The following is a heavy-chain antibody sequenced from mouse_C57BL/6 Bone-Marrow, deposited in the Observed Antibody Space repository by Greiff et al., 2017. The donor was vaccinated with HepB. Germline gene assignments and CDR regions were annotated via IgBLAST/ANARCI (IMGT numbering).Heavy chain of an antibody. V-gene: IGHV1-15*01. D-gene: IGHD1-1*01. CDR2: IDPETGGT. CDR3: TRSTCITTVVAAHYYAMDY. Sequence: QVQLKQSGAELVRPGASVTLSCKASGYTFTDYEMHWVKQTPVHGLEWIGAIDPETGGTAYNQKFKGKAILTADKSSSTAYMELRSLTSEDSAVYYCTRSTCITTVVAAHYYAMDYWGQGTSVTVSS. J-gene: IGHJ4*01. CDR1: GYTFTDYE.